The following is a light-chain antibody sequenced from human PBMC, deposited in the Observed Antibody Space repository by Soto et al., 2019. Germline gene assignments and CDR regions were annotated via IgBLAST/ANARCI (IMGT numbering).Light chain of an antibody. CDR2: GAS. CDR3: LQLNSYPLT. Sequence: IQLTQSPSSLSASVGDRVTITCRASQGVSSYLAWYQQKPGKAPKLLIYGASILYTGVPSRFSGSGSGTGFTLTISSLQPEDFATYYCLQLNSYPLTFGGGTTVEIK. J-gene: IGKJ4*01. V-gene: IGKV1-9*01. CDR1: QGVSSY.